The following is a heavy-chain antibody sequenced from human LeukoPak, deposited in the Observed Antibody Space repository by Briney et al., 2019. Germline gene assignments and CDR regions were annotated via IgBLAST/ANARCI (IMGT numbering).Heavy chain of an antibody. V-gene: IGHV3-53*01. J-gene: IGHJ3*02. CDR2: IYSGGST. CDR1: GXTVSSNY. Sequence: PGGSLRLSWAASGXTVSSNYMSWVRQAPGKGLESVSDIYSGGSTYYSDSVKGRCTISSENSKNTLLLQMNSLRAEDTAVYYCAKVVGGSYLRRGNDAFDIWGQGTMVTVSS. D-gene: IGHD1-26*01. CDR3: AKVVGGSYLRRGNDAFDI.